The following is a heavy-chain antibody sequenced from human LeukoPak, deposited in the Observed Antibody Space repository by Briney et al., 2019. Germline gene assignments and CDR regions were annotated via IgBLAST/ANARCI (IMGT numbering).Heavy chain of an antibody. CDR2: TYYRSKWYN. D-gene: IGHD5-12*01. Sequence: SQTLSLTCVISGDSVSSNSAAWNWIRQSPSRGLELLGRTYYRSKWYNDYAVSVKSRITINPDTSKNQFSLQLNSVTPEDTAVYYCARGGYEPNGGERYNWFDPWGQGTLVTVSS. V-gene: IGHV6-1*01. CDR1: GDSVSSNSAA. J-gene: IGHJ5*02. CDR3: ARGGYEPNGGERYNWFDP.